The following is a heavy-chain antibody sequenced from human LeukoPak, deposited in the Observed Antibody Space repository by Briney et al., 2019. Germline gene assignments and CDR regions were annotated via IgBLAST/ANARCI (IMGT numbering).Heavy chain of an antibody. J-gene: IGHJ3*02. D-gene: IGHD5-24*01. CDR3: AGARDGYNHDAFDI. V-gene: IGHV4-59*01. CDR1: GGSISSYY. Sequence: SETLSLTCTVSGGSISSYYWSWIRQPPGKGLEWIGYIYYSGSTNYNPSLKSRVTISVDTSKNQFSLKLSSVTAADTAVYYCAGARDGYNHDAFDIWGQGTMVTVSS. CDR2: IYYSGST.